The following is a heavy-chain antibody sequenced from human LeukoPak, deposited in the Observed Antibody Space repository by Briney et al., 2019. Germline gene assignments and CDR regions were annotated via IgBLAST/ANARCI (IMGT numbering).Heavy chain of an antibody. D-gene: IGHD2-2*02. Sequence: GGSLRLSCAASGFTFSTYSLSWVRQAPGKGLEWVSPISPRGDGAYYADSVNGRFTISRDNSKNTLYVQMNSLTAEDTAVYYCAKAGYRNYFDYWGQGALVTVSS. V-gene: IGHV3-23*01. CDR3: AKAGYRNYFDY. CDR1: GFTFSTYS. CDR2: ISPRGDGA. J-gene: IGHJ4*02.